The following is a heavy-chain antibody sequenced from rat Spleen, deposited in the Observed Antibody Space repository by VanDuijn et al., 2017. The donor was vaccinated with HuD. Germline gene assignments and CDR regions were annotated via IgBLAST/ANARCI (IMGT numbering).Heavy chain of an antibody. CDR1: GFSLTSYT. D-gene: IGHD1-11*01. CDR2: ILSGGNT. J-gene: IGHJ2*01. Sequence: QVQLKESGPGLVQPSQTLSLTCTVSGFSLTSYTVSWVRQPPGKGLEWIAAILSGGNTYYNSALKSRLSISRDTSKSQVCLKMNRLQTEDTAMYFCASHTTEGAPFDYWGQGVMVTVSS. V-gene: IGHV2-6*01. CDR3: ASHTTEGAPFDY.